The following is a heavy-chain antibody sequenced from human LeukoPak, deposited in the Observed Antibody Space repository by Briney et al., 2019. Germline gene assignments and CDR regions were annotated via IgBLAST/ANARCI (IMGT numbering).Heavy chain of an antibody. J-gene: IGHJ3*02. CDR2: IGTAGDT. D-gene: IGHD6-13*01. Sequence: GGSLRLSCAASGFTFSSYDMHWVRQATGKGLEWVSAIGTAGDTYYPGSVKGRFTISRENAKNSLYLQMNSLRAEDTAVYYCARSELYSSSWYGDAFDIWGQGTMVTVSS. CDR3: ARSELYSSSWYGDAFDI. V-gene: IGHV3-13*01. CDR1: GFTFSSYD.